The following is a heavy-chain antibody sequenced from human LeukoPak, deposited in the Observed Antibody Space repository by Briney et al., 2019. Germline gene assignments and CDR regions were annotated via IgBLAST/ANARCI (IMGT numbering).Heavy chain of an antibody. D-gene: IGHD6-13*01. V-gene: IGHV5-51*01. CDR1: GYSFTSYW. CDR3: ARQRRNGGIAASNDAFDI. J-gene: IGHJ3*02. Sequence: GESLKISCKGSGYSFTSYWIGWVRQMPGKGPEWMGIIYPGDSDTRYSPSFQGQVTISADKSISTAYLQWSSLKASDTAMYYCARQRRNGGIAASNDAFDIWGQGTMVTVSS. CDR2: IYPGDSDT.